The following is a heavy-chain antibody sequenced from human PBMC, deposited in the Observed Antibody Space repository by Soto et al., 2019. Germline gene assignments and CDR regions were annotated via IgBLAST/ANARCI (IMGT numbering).Heavy chain of an antibody. Sequence: EVQLLESGGGLVQPGGSLRLSCAASGFTFSSYAMSWVRQAPGKGLEWVSAISGSGGSTYYADSVKGRFTISRDNSKNTLYLQMNSLRAEDTAVYYCAKVGSITMVRARITISHLDYWGQGTLVTVSS. CDR2: ISGSGGST. CDR1: GFTFSSYA. V-gene: IGHV3-23*01. J-gene: IGHJ4*02. D-gene: IGHD3-10*01. CDR3: AKVGSITMVRARITISHLDY.